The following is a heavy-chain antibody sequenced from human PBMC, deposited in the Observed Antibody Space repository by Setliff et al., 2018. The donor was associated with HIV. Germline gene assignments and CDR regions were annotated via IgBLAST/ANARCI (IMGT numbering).Heavy chain of an antibody. D-gene: IGHD6-19*01. J-gene: IGHJ3*01. CDR1: GVSISAYF. Sequence: PSETLSLTCAVSGVSISAYFWSWIRQSPEKGLEWIGYIDNSGNTNYSPSLKSRITISRDTSKNQFSLKLSSVTAADTAVYYCARAGPRICWTWPCDAFDVWGLGTLVTVSS. CDR3: ARAGPRICWTWPCDAFDV. CDR2: IDNSGNT. V-gene: IGHV4-59*01.